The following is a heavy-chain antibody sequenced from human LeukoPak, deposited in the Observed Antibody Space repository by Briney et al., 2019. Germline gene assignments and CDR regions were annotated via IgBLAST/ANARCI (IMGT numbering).Heavy chain of an antibody. V-gene: IGHV3-30*04. Sequence: GGSLRLSCAASGFTFSSYAMHWVRQAPGKGLEWVAVISYGGSNKYYADSVKGRFTISRDNSKNTLYLQMNSLRAEDTAVYYCARQKGSFGFDYWGQGTLVTVSS. CDR3: ARQKGSFGFDY. J-gene: IGHJ4*02. CDR1: GFTFSSYA. D-gene: IGHD3-10*01. CDR2: ISYGGSNK.